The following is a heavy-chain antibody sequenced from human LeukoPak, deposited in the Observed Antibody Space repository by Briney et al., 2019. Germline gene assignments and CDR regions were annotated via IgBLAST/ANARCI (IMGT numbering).Heavy chain of an antibody. CDR2: IKQDGSDK. CDR1: GFTFSSYW. Sequence: PGGSLRLSCAASGFTFSSYWMSWVRQAPGKGLEWVANIKQDGSDKYYVDSVKGRFTISRDNAKNSLYLQMDTLRTEDTAVYCCARASRTFEEYWGQGTLVTVSS. D-gene: IGHD2/OR15-2a*01. V-gene: IGHV3-7*05. J-gene: IGHJ4*02. CDR3: ARASRTFEEY.